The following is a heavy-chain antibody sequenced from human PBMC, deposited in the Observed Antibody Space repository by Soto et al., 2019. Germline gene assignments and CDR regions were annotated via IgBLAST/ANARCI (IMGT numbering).Heavy chain of an antibody. CDR3: AKEYYDSSGYYYSDYYYYGMDV. J-gene: IGHJ6*01. CDR2: ISYDGSNK. Sequence: QVQLVESGGGVVQPGRSLRLSCAASGFTFSSYGMHWVRQAPGKGLEWVAVISYDGSNKYYADSVKGRFTISRDNSKNTLYLQMNSLRAEDTAVYYCAKEYYDSSGYYYSDYYYYGMDVW. CDR1: GFTFSSYG. V-gene: IGHV3-30*18. D-gene: IGHD3-22*01.